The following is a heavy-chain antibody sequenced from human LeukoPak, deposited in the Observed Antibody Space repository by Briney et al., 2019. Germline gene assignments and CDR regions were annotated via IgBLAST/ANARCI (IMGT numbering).Heavy chain of an antibody. J-gene: IGHJ6*03. CDR1: GGSFSGYY. Sequence: SETLSLTCAVYGGSFSGYYWSWIRQPPGKGLEWIGEINHSGSTNYNPSLKSRVTISVDTSKNQFSLKLSSVTAADTAVYYCARARYGSGSYHFMDVWGKGTTVTISS. CDR3: ARARYGSGSYHFMDV. D-gene: IGHD3-10*01. V-gene: IGHV4-34*01. CDR2: INHSGST.